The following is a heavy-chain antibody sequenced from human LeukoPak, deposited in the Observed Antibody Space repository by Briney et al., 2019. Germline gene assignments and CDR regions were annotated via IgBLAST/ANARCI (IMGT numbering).Heavy chain of an antibody. CDR2: ISYDGSNK. CDR3: TKESSSWTVGYYYMDV. D-gene: IGHD6-13*01. CDR1: GFTFSSYA. V-gene: IGHV3-30-3*01. Sequence: GGSLRLSCAASGFTFSSYAMHWVRQAPGKGLEWVAVISYDGSNKYYADSVKGRFTISRDNSKNTLYLQMNSLRAEDTAVYYCTKESSSWTVGYYYMDVWGKGTTVTVSS. J-gene: IGHJ6*03.